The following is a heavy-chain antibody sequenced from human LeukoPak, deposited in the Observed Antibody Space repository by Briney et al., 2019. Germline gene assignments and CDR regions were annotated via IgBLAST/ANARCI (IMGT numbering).Heavy chain of an antibody. CDR1: GYSFTTLY. V-gene: IGHV5-10-1*01. CDR3: ARQIEAGATSPFDY. D-gene: IGHD1-26*01. CDR2: IDPSDSYT. J-gene: IGHJ4*02. Sequence: GESLKISCQASGYSFTTLYISWVRQMPGKGLEWMGRIDPSDSYTDYSPAFEGHVTISVDQSINTAFLQRSSLKASDTAMYYCARQIEAGATSPFDYWGQGTLVTVSS.